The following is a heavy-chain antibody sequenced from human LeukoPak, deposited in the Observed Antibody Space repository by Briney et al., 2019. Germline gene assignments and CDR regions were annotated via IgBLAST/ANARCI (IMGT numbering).Heavy chain of an antibody. Sequence: GGSLRLSCAASGFTVSSNYMSWVRQAPGKGLEWVSVIYSGGSTYYAASVKGRFTISRDNSKNTLYLQMNSLRAEDTAVYYCARSRYLDDYGMDVWGQGTTVTVSS. CDR1: GFTVSSNY. D-gene: IGHD1-1*01. V-gene: IGHV3-53*01. CDR2: IYSGGST. CDR3: ARSRYLDDYGMDV. J-gene: IGHJ6*02.